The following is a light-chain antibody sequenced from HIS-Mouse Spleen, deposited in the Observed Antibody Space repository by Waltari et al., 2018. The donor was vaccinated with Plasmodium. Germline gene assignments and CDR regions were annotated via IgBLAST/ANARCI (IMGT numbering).Light chain of an antibody. Sequence: QSALTQPPSASGSPGQSVTISCTGTSSDVGGYHYVSWYQQHPGKAPKLMIYEVSKRPAGVHDRFSGSKSGNTASLTVSGLQAEDEADYYCSSYAGSNNLVFGGGTKLTVL. V-gene: IGLV2-8*01. J-gene: IGLJ2*01. CDR3: SSYAGSNNLV. CDR2: EVS. CDR1: SSDVGGYHY.